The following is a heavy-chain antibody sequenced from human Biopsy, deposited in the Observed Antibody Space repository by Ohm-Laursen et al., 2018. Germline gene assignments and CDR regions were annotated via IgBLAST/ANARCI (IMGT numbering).Heavy chain of an antibody. V-gene: IGHV4-39*01. J-gene: IGHJ5*02. Sequence: GTLSLTCTVSGGSVSSNVHYWAWIRQPPGKGLECIGTVFHSGITFYNPSLKSRVTISIDTSKNQFSLNLSSVTAADTAVYYCARHPTGLWFDPWGQGTLVTVSS. CDR3: ARHPTGLWFDP. CDR1: GGSVSSNVHY. CDR2: VFHSGIT.